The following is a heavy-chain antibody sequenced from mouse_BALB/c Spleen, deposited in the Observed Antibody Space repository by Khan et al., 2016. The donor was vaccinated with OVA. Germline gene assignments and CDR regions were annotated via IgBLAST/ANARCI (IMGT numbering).Heavy chain of an antibody. V-gene: IGHV5-6-5*01. D-gene: IGHD1-1*01. Sequence: VQLKESGGGLVKPGGSLKLSCAASGFTFSRYPMSWVRQTPEKRLEWVASIGSGGSTYHPDSVKGRFTISRDNARNILFLQMSSLRSEDTAMYFCARVNGSSGVDYWGQGTSLTVSS. CDR3: ARVNGSSGVDY. J-gene: IGHJ2*02. CDR1: GFTFSRYP. CDR2: IGSGGST.